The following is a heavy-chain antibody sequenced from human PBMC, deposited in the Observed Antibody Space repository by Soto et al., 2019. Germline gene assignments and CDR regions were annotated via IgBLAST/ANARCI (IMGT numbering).Heavy chain of an antibody. CDR3: AGSRGPGVHYGLDV. V-gene: IGHV3-48*02. D-gene: IGHD3-10*01. J-gene: IGHJ6*02. CDR2: ITGPSTTI. CDR1: GFIVSTST. Sequence: GGSLRLSCAGSGFIVSTSTMNWVCQAPGKGLEWLAYITGPSTTITYRDGVKGPFTLSRDNAKRSRFLQLDRLRDDDTAVYYCAGSRGPGVHYGLDVWGPGTTVTVSS.